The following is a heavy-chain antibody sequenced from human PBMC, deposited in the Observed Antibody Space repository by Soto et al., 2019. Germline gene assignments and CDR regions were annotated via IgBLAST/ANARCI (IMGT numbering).Heavy chain of an antibody. CDR3: ARGQWELRFDP. Sequence: QVHLQQWGAGLLKPSETLSLTCAVYGGSFSGYYWSWVRQPPGKGLEWIGEINHSGGTNYNPSLKGRXTXSXXTFKNQFSLKLNSATAADTAIYFCARGQWELRFDPWGQGTLVTVSS. CDR2: INHSGGT. D-gene: IGHD1-26*01. CDR1: GGSFSGYY. V-gene: IGHV4-34*01. J-gene: IGHJ5*02.